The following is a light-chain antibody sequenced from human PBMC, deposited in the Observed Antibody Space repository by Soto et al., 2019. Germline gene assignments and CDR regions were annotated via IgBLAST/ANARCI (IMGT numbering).Light chain of an antibody. Sequence: PGERATLSCRASQSVSSYLAWYQQKPGQAPRLLIYDASNRAAGIPARFSGSGSGTDFTLTISRLEPEDFATYYCQQYNDWPPITFGQGTRLEIK. V-gene: IGKV3-11*01. CDR1: QSVSSY. J-gene: IGKJ5*01. CDR2: DAS. CDR3: QQYNDWPPIT.